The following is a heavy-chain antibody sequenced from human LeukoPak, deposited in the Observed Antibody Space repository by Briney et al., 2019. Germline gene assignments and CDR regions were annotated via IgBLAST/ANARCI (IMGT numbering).Heavy chain of an antibody. CDR3: ARDQDYHYGGNSRNFDY. CDR2: INPSGGST. CDR1: GYTFTSYY. D-gene: IGHD4-23*01. V-gene: IGHV1-46*03. J-gene: IGHJ4*02. Sequence: EASVKVSCKASGYTFTSYYMHWVRQAPGQGLEWMGIINPSGGSTSYAQKFQGRVTMTRDTSTSTVYMELSSLRSEDTAVYYCARDQDYHYGGNSRNFDYWGQGTLVTVSS.